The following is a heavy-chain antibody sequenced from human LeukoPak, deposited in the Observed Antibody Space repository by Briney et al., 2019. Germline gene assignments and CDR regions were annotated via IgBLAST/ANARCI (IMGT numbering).Heavy chain of an antibody. D-gene: IGHD3-22*01. CDR1: GFTFSSYE. Sequence: GGSLRLSCAASGFTFSSYEMNWVRQAPGKGLEWVSYISSSGSTIYYADSVKGRFTISRDNAKNSLYLQMNSLRAEDTAVYYCAKDEAPYDSSGYYPDYWGQGTLVTVSS. CDR3: AKDEAPYDSSGYYPDY. V-gene: IGHV3-48*03. J-gene: IGHJ4*02. CDR2: ISSSGSTI.